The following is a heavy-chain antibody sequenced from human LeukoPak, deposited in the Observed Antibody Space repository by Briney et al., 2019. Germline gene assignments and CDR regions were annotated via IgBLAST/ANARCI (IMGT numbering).Heavy chain of an antibody. Sequence: PGGSLRLSCAASGFTFSSYGMHWVRQAPGKGLEWVAVISYDGSSKYYADSVKGRFTISRDNSKNTLYLQMNSLRAEDTAVYYCAKDRITMVRAIDYWGQGTLVTVSS. CDR1: GFTFSSYG. D-gene: IGHD3-10*01. V-gene: IGHV3-30*18. J-gene: IGHJ4*02. CDR3: AKDRITMVRAIDY. CDR2: ISYDGSSK.